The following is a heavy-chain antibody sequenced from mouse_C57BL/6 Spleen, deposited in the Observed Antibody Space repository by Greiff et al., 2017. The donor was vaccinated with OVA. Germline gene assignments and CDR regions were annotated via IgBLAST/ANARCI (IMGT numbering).Heavy chain of an antibody. V-gene: IGHV5-17*01. J-gene: IGHJ1*03. CDR1: GFTFSDYG. CDR3: ARKREITTVVARDWYFDV. Sequence: EVKVVESGGGLVKPGGSLKLSCAASGFTFSDYGMHWVRQAPEKGLEWVAYISSGSSTIYYADTVKGRFTISRDNAKNTLFLQMTSLRSEDTAMYYCARKREITTVVARDWYFDVWGTGTTVTVSS. D-gene: IGHD1-1*01. CDR2: ISSGSSTI.